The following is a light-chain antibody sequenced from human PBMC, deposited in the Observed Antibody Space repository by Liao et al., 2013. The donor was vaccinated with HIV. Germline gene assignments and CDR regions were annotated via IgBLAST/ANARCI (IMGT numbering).Light chain of an antibody. CDR2: QDS. Sequence: SYELTQPPSVSVSPGQTASVSCSGDKLGNYNICWYQQKPGQSPVLVIYQDSKRPSGIPERFSGSNSGNTATLTISGTQAMDEADFYCQAWDRNTVIFGGGTKLTVL. V-gene: IGLV3-1*01. J-gene: IGLJ2*01. CDR3: QAWDRNTVI. CDR1: KLGNYN.